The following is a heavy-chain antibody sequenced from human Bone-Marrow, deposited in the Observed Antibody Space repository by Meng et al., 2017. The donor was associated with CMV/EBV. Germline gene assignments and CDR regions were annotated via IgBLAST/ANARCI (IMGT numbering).Heavy chain of an antibody. CDR1: GGSISGTRYY. V-gene: IGHV4-39*07. Sequence: GSLRLSCTVSGGSISGTRYYWAWIRQSPGKGLEWIGTIYVSGTTYYNPSLKSRVTISLDTSKNQFSLKLSSVTAADTAVYYCARMYYDTSGNYYFDYWGQGIPVTVSS. CDR2: IYVSGTT. D-gene: IGHD3-22*01. CDR3: ARMYYDTSGNYYFDY. J-gene: IGHJ4*02.